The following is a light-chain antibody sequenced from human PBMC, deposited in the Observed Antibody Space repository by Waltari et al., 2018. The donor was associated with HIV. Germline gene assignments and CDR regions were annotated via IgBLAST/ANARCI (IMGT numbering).Light chain of an antibody. J-gene: IGLJ2*01. CDR3: GSFSTISTLI. CDR2: EVS. V-gene: IGLV2-14*01. Sequence: QSALTQPASVSASPGQSLTISCTGSTSDIGAYNYLSWYQQGPGKAPKLIIYEVSNRPSGVSNRFSGSKSGNTASLTISGLQPEDEADYFCGSFSTISTLIFGGGTKVTVL. CDR1: TSDIGAYNY.